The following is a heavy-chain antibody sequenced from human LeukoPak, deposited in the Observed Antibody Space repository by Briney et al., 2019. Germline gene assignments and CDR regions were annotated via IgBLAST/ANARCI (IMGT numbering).Heavy chain of an antibody. D-gene: IGHD6-6*01. Sequence: GGSLRLSCAASGFTFSSYSMNWVRQAPGKGLEWVSSISSSSSYIYYADSVKGRFTISRDNAKNSLYLQMNSLRAGDTAVYYCARGSIPEGYFDYWGQGTLVTVSS. CDR1: GFTFSSYS. J-gene: IGHJ4*02. V-gene: IGHV3-21*01. CDR2: ISSSSSYI. CDR3: ARGSIPEGYFDY.